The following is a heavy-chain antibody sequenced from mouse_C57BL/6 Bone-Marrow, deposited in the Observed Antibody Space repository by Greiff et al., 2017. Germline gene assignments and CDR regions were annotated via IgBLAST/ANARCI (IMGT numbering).Heavy chain of an antibody. J-gene: IGHJ1*03. Sequence: VQLQQPGAELVMPGASVKLSCKASGYTFTSYWMHWVKQRPGQGLEWIGEIYPSDSYTNYNQKFKGKSTLTVDKSSSTAYMQLSSLTSEDSAVYDCEREDTTGGATRWYFDVWGTGTTVTVSS. CDR3: EREDTTGGATRWYFDV. V-gene: IGHV1-69*01. CDR2: IYPSDSYT. CDR1: GYTFTSYW. D-gene: IGHD2-12*01.